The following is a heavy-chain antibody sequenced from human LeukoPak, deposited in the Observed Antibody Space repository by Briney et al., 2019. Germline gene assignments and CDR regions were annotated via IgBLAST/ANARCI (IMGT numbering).Heavy chain of an antibody. Sequence: PSETLSLTCTVSGGSISSYYWSWIRQPAGKGLEWIGRIYTSGSTNYNPSLKSRVTISVDTSKNQFSLKLSSVTAADTAVYYCARERGDIVVVVAAQRAFDIWGQGTMVTVSS. CDR1: GGSISSYY. D-gene: IGHD2-15*01. J-gene: IGHJ3*02. CDR3: ARERGDIVVVVAAQRAFDI. CDR2: IYTSGST. V-gene: IGHV4-4*07.